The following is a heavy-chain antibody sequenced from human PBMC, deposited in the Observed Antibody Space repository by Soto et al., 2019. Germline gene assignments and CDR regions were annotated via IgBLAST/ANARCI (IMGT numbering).Heavy chain of an antibody. Sequence: ASVKVSCKASGYTFTSYGISWVRQAPGQGLEWMGIINPSGGSTSYAQKFQGRVTMTRDTSTSTVYMELSSLRSEDTAVYYCARVRRVCSGGSCYSLRHDAFDIWGQGTMVTVSS. J-gene: IGHJ3*02. CDR2: INPSGGST. CDR3: ARVRRVCSGGSCYSLRHDAFDI. V-gene: IGHV1-46*01. CDR1: GYTFTSYG. D-gene: IGHD2-15*01.